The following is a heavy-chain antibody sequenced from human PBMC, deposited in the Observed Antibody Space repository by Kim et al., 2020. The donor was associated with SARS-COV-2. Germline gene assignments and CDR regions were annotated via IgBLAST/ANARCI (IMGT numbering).Heavy chain of an antibody. Sequence: GGSLRLSCAASGFTFDDYAMHWVRQAPGKGLEWVSGISWNSGSIGYADSVKGRFTISRDNAKNSLYLQMNSLRAEDTALYYCAKVSGTYYYDSSGYYSFDYWGQGTLVTVSS. J-gene: IGHJ4*02. D-gene: IGHD3-22*01. CDR1: GFTFDDYA. CDR3: AKVSGTYYYDSSGYYSFDY. V-gene: IGHV3-9*01. CDR2: ISWNSGSI.